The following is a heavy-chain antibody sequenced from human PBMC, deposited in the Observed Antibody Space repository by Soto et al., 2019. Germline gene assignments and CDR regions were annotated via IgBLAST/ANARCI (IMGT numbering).Heavy chain of an antibody. D-gene: IGHD3-3*01. J-gene: IGHJ5*02. CDR2: IIPIFGTA. V-gene: IGHV1-69*06. CDR3: ATTWLRFLEWLFILDP. Sequence: SVKVSCKASGGTFSSYAISWVRQAPGQGLEWMGGIIPIFGTANYAQKFQGRVTITADKSTSTAYMELSSLRSEDTAVYYCATTWLRFLEWLFILDPLGQGTLVTVSS. CDR1: GGTFSSYA.